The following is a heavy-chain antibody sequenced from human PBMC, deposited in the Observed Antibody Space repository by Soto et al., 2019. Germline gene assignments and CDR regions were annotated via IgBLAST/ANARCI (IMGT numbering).Heavy chain of an antibody. J-gene: IGHJ4*02. CDR1: GFTFNAYA. CDR2: IGGSGGNR. Sequence: EVQLLESGGGLVQPGGSLRLSCAASGFTFNAYAMTWVRQAPGKGLEWVSAIGGSGGNRYYAASVKGRFTISRDHAKDTLDLQMNRLRVEDTAVYDCARVATDYINSVDHWGQGILVTVPS. CDR3: ARVATDYINSVDH. V-gene: IGHV3-23*01. D-gene: IGHD4-4*01.